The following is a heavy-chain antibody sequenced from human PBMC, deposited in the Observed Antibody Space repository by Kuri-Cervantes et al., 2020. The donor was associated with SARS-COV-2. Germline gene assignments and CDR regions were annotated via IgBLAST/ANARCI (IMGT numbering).Heavy chain of an antibody. CDR3: ASSGNWNDDFDY. V-gene: IGHV3-7*01. CDR1: AFTFSSHW. J-gene: IGHJ4*02. CDR2: IKQDGSEK. Sequence: GGSLRLSCAASAFTFSSHWMSWVRQAPGKGLEWVANIKQDGSEKYYVDSVKGRFTISRDNAKNPLYLQMNSLRAEDTAIYYCASSGNWNDDFDYWGQGTLVTVSS. D-gene: IGHD1-1*01.